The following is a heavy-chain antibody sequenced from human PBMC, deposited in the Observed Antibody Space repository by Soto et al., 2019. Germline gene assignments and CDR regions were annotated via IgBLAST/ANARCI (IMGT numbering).Heavy chain of an antibody. CDR2: LYYDGST. D-gene: IGHD3-22*01. CDR3: ARANYFESSGPFDY. V-gene: IGHV4-59*01. J-gene: IGHJ4*02. Sequence: PSETLSLTCTVSGGSISSYYWSWIRQPPGRGLEWIGYLYYDGSTNNNPSLNSRFTTSVDAPKSLLYLRLTSIAAADLAVYYCARANYFESSGPFDYWGPGTLVTVSS. CDR1: GGSISSYY.